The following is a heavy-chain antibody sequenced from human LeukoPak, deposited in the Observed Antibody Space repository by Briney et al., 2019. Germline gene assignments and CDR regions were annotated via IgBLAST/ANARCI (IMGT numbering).Heavy chain of an antibody. Sequence: SGGSLRLSCAASGFTFSSYAMSWVRQAPGKGLEWVSAISGSGGSTYYADSVKGRFTISRDNSKNTLYLQMNSLRAEDTAVYYCATVAAPGTEYFDFWGQGTLVRVSS. CDR3: ATVAAPGTEYFDF. J-gene: IGHJ4*02. CDR1: GFTFSSYA. V-gene: IGHV3-23*01. D-gene: IGHD1/OR15-1a*01. CDR2: ISGSGGST.